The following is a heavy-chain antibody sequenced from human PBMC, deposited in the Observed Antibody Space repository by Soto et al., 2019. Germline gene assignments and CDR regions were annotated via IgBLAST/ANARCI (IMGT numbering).Heavy chain of an antibody. CDR2: IYGGGTT. Sequence: EVQLVESGGGLIQPGGSLRLSCAASGFAVSSKYMTWVRQAPGKGLEWVSVIYGGGTTYYAASVKGRFTISRDTSKNTLYLQMTSLRAEDPAVYYCVQTTGWPGFDFWGQGTLVTVSS. D-gene: IGHD6-19*01. V-gene: IGHV3-53*01. CDR3: VQTTGWPGFDF. CDR1: GFAVSSKY. J-gene: IGHJ4*02.